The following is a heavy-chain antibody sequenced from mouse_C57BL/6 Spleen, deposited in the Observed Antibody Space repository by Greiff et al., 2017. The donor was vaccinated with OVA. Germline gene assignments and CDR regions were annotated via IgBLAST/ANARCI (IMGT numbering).Heavy chain of an antibody. J-gene: IGHJ3*01. CDR1: GFTFNTYA. V-gene: IGHV10-3*01. CDR3: VRLDYYDYGGFAY. D-gene: IGHD2-4*01. Sequence: EVKLVESGGGLVQPKGSLKLSCAASGFTFNTYAMHWVRQAPGKGLEWVARISSKSSNYATYYADSVKDRFTISRDESQSMLYLQMNNLKTEDTAMYYCVRLDYYDYGGFAYWGQGTLVTVSA. CDR2: ISSKSSNYAT.